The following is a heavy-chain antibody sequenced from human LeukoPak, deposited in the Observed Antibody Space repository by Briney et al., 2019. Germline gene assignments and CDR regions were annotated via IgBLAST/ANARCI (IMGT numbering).Heavy chain of an antibody. CDR3: ARGSDSSTLNWFDP. Sequence: PSETLSRTCSVSGGSISSNYWSWIRQPPGKGLEWIGYINYSGSTNYNPSLKSRVTISVDTSKNQFSLKVTSVTAADTGVYYCARGSDSSTLNWFDPWGQGTLVTVSS. J-gene: IGHJ5*02. V-gene: IGHV4-59*01. CDR2: INYSGST. CDR1: GGSISSNY. D-gene: IGHD6-13*01.